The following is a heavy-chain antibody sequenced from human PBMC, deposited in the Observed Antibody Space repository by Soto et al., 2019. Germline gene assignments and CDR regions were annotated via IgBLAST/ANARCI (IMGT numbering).Heavy chain of an antibody. V-gene: IGHV4-59*01. CDR1: GRSISSNS. D-gene: IGHD4-17*01. CDR2: IYYTGST. Sequence: SETLSLTCTVSGRSISSNSCPSIRQSPGKGLEWIGYIYYTGSTKYHPSLQSPVTISLDTSKNQFSLRLTSVTSADTAVYYCARGGSYGDFFDYWGQGAQVAVSS. CDR3: ARGGSYGDFFDY. J-gene: IGHJ4*02.